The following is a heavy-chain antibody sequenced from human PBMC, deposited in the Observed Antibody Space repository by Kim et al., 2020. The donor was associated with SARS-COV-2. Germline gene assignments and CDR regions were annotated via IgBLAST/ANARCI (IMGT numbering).Heavy chain of an antibody. Sequence: SETLSLTCTVSGGSISSSSYYWGWIRQPPGKGLEWIGSIYYSGSTYYNPSLKSRVTISVDTSKNQFSLKLSSVTAADTAVYYCARYVVPYDFWSGYYRDPYFDYWGQGTLVTVSS. D-gene: IGHD3-3*01. J-gene: IGHJ4*02. CDR3: ARYVVPYDFWSGYYRDPYFDY. CDR1: GGSISSSSYY. V-gene: IGHV4-39*07. CDR2: IYYSGST.